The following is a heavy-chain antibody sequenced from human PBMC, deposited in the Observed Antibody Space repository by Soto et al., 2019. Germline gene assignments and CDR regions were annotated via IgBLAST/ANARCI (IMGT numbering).Heavy chain of an antibody. CDR1: GGSISSYY. Sequence: SETLSLTCTVSGGSISSYYWSWIRQPPGKGLEWIGYIYYSGSTNYNSSLKSRVTISVDTSKNQFSLKLSSVTAADTAVYYCATGMDYYDSSGYYLVAAFDYWGQGTLVTVSS. CDR3: ATGMDYYDSSGYYLVAAFDY. V-gene: IGHV4-59*01. CDR2: IYYSGST. D-gene: IGHD3-22*01. J-gene: IGHJ4*02.